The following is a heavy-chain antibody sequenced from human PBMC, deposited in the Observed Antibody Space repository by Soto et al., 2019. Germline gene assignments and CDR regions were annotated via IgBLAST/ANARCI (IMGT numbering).Heavy chain of an antibody. CDR3: ATDYDVPAAMAY. J-gene: IGHJ4*02. V-gene: IGHV1-24*01. CDR1: GYTFTGYY. D-gene: IGHD2-2*01. Sequence: ASVKVFCKASGYTFTGYYMHWVRQAPGKGLEWMGGFDPEDGETIYAQKFQGRVTMTEDTSTDTAYMELSSLRSEDTAVYYCATDYDVPAAMAYWGQGTLVTVSS. CDR2: FDPEDGET.